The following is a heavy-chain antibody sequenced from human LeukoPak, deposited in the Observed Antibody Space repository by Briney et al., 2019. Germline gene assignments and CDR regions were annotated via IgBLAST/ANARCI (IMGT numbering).Heavy chain of an antibody. CDR2: IIPIFGTA. Sequence: ASVKVSCKASGGTFSSYAISWVRQAPGQGLEWMGGIIPIFGTANYAQKFQGRITITADESTSTAYMELSSLRSEDTAVYYCARESGYDSTYNWFDPWGQGTLVTVSS. D-gene: IGHD5-12*01. J-gene: IGHJ5*02. CDR1: GGTFSSYA. V-gene: IGHV1-69*13. CDR3: ARESGYDSTYNWFDP.